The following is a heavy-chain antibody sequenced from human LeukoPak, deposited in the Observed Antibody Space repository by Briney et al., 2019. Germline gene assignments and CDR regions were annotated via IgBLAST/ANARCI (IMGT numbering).Heavy chain of an antibody. CDR1: GFTFSSYA. D-gene: IGHD6-19*01. CDR2: ISYDGSNK. V-gene: IGHV3-30*04. CDR3: ARDPYSSGWRLDY. Sequence: GGSLRLSCAASGFTFSSYAMHWVRQAPGKGLEWVAVISYDGSNKYYADSVKGRFTISRDNSKNTLYPQMNSLRAEDTAVYYCARDPYSSGWRLDYWGQGTLVTVSS. J-gene: IGHJ4*02.